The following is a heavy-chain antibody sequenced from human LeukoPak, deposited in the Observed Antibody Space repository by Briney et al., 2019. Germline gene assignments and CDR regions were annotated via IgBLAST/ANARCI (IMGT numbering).Heavy chain of an antibody. Sequence: ASVKVSCKASGYTFTSYGISWVRQAPGQGLEWMGWISAYNGNTNYAQKLQGRVTMTTDTSTSTAYMELRSLRSDDTAVYYCALLGYSYDYYYYGMDVWGQGTTVTVSS. V-gene: IGHV1-18*01. D-gene: IGHD5-18*01. J-gene: IGHJ6*02. CDR1: GYTFTSYG. CDR2: ISAYNGNT. CDR3: ALLGYSYDYYYYGMDV.